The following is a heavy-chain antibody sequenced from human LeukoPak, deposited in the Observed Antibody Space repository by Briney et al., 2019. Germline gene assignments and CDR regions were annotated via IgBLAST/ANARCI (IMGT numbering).Heavy chain of an antibody. V-gene: IGHV3-21*01. Sequence: GGSLRLSCAVSGFNFNTYSMNWVRQAPGKGPEWVSSISSTSNYIYYAESVKGRFAVSRDNAKNSLYLQMNSLRADDTAVYYCARAGDIHFHYYGMDVWGQGTTVIVSS. D-gene: IGHD7-27*01. J-gene: IGHJ6*02. CDR3: ARAGDIHFHYYGMDV. CDR1: GFNFNTYS. CDR2: ISSTSNYI.